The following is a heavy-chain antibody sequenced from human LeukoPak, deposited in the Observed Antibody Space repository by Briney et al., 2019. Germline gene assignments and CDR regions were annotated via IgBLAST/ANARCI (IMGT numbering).Heavy chain of an antibody. Sequence: ASVKVSCKVSGYTLTELSMHWVRQAPGKGREWMGGFDPEDGETIYAQKFQGRVTMTEDTPTDTAYMELSSLRSEDTAVYYCATVGCSGGSCYSVYYYGMDVWGKGTTVTASS. V-gene: IGHV1-24*01. J-gene: IGHJ6*04. CDR2: FDPEDGET. CDR1: GYTLTELS. D-gene: IGHD2-15*01. CDR3: ATVGCSGGSCYSVYYYGMDV.